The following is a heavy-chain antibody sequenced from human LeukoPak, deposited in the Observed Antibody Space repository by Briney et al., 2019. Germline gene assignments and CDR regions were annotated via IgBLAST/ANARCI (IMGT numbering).Heavy chain of an antibody. V-gene: IGHV3-23*01. CDR3: ASGVLLWFGEGGMDV. CDR2: ISIRGVNP. D-gene: IGHD3-10*01. CDR1: GFTFNNYA. Sequence: GGSLRLSCVVSGFTFNNYAMSWVRQAPGKGLEWVSSISIRGVNPTYADSVKGRFTTSRDNSKNTLYLQMNSLRAEDTAVYYCASGVLLWFGEGGMDVWGQGTTVTVSS. J-gene: IGHJ6*02.